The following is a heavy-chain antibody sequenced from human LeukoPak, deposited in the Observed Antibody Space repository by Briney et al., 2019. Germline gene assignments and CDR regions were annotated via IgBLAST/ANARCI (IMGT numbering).Heavy chain of an antibody. CDR3: ARVDTAEGWFDP. V-gene: IGHV4-59*01. CDR1: GGSISSYY. J-gene: IGHJ5*02. CDR2: IYYSGST. D-gene: IGHD5-18*01. Sequence: PSETLSLTCTVSGGSISSYYWSWIRQPPGKGLEWIGYIYYSGSTNYNPSLKSRVTISVDPSKHKFSLKLSSVTAADTAVYYCARVDTAEGWFDPWGQGTLVTVSS.